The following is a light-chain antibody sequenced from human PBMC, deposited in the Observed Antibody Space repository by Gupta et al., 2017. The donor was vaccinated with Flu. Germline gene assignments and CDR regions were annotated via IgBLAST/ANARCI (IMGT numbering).Light chain of an antibody. V-gene: IGKV3-15*01. Sequence: EIVMTQSPATLSVSPGKRATLSCRASQSVSTDLAWYQQKPGQTPRLLIFGSSTRATGIPARFSGSGSGTEFTLTISSLQSEDFAVYYCQQYNNWPPLTFGGGTKVEIK. CDR1: QSVSTD. CDR3: QQYNNWPPLT. J-gene: IGKJ4*01. CDR2: GSS.